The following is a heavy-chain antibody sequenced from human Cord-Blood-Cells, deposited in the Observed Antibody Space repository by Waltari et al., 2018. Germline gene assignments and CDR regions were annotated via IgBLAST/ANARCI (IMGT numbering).Heavy chain of an antibody. CDR3: ARKSSIAGAGTDVDY. D-gene: IGHD6-19*01. Sequence: EVQPVQAGAEVQKPGGPLTDARKGSGYSFPSHWIGLVRPMLGKGLEWMGIIYPGDSDTRYSPSFQGQVTISADKSISTAYLQWSSLKASVTAMYYCARKSSIAGAGTDVDYWGQGTLVTVSS. V-gene: IGHV5-51*01. CDR1: GYSFPSHW. J-gene: IGHJ4*02. CDR2: IYPGDSDT.